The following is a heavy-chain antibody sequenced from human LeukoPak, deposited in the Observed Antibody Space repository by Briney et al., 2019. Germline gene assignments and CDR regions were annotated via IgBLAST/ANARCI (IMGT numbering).Heavy chain of an antibody. CDR2: ISYDGSNK. J-gene: IGHJ4*02. V-gene: IGHV3-30*18. CDR1: GFAFSSYG. Sequence: PGGSLRLSCAASGFAFSSYGMHWVRQAPGKGLEWVAVISYDGSNKYYADSVKGRFTISRDSSKNTLYLQMNSLRAEDTAVYYCAKDGSRRITIFGVVTSNFDYWGQGTLVTVSS. D-gene: IGHD3-3*01. CDR3: AKDGSRRITIFGVVTSNFDY.